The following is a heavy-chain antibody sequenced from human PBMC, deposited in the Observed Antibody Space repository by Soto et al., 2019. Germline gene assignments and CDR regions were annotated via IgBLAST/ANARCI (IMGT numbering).Heavy chain of an antibody. CDR3: ARNGGNTWYYFDS. J-gene: IGHJ4*02. D-gene: IGHD6-13*01. V-gene: IGHV4-34*01. CDR1: GGSFTGYY. Sequence: QVQLQQWGAGLWKPSETLSLTCAVNGGSFTGYYGAWIRQSPEKGLEWIGEISHSGTTKYNPSLKSRVTISVDTSKNQFPLKLSSVTAADTGMYYCARNGGNTWYYFDSWGQGTVVTVSS. CDR2: ISHSGTT.